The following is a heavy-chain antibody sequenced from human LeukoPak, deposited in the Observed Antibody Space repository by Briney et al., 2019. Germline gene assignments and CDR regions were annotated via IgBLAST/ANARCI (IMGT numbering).Heavy chain of an antibody. J-gene: IGHJ4*02. V-gene: IGHV3-49*04. CDR1: GFTFGDYA. D-gene: IGHD4-17*01. Sequence: GGSLRLSCTASGFTFGDYAMSWVRQAPGKGLEWVGFIRSKAYGGTTEYAASVKGRFTISRDDSKSIAYLQMNSLKTEDTAVYYCTRALRGDLDYWGQGTLVTVSS. CDR3: TRALRGDLDY. CDR2: IRSKAYGGTT.